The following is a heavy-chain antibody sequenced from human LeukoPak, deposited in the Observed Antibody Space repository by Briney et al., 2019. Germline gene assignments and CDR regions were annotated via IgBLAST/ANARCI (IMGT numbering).Heavy chain of an antibody. J-gene: IGHJ4*02. CDR2: ISGGGDRT. CDR3: ATGPDY. CDR1: GFTFSSYA. V-gene: IGHV3-23*01. Sequence: GGSLRLSCAASGFTFSSYAMSWVRQAPGKGLEWVSGISGGGDRTNYADSVQGRFTISRDNSNYTLYLQMNSLRAEDTAVYYCATGPDYWGQGTLVTVSS.